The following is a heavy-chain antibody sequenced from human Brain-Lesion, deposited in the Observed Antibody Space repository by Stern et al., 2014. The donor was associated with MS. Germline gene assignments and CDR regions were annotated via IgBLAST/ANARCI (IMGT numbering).Heavy chain of an antibody. Sequence: VQLVESGPGLVKPSGTLSLTCAVSGGSISSSNWWSWVRQSPGTGLEWIGESDHSGSTIYNPSLKSRVTVSVGKSKNRFSLHLRSVPAADTAVYFCARFPASRPHVFDSWGQGTLVTVSS. CDR3: ARFPASRPHVFDS. J-gene: IGHJ4*02. CDR2: SDHSGST. V-gene: IGHV4-4*02. CDR1: GGSISSSNW. D-gene: IGHD6-13*01.